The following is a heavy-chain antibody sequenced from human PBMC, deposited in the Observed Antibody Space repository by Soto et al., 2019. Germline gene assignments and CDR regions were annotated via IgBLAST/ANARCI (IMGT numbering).Heavy chain of an antibody. CDR3: ASSFGSGFPAFGF. CDR1: GDTFNFYS. V-gene: IGHV1-69*02. CDR2: VNPIVSMS. J-gene: IGHJ4*02. Sequence: QVQLVQSGAEVKRPGSSVKVSCKASGDTFNFYSINWVRQAPGVGLEWMGRVNPIVSMSNYAQKFQGRVTMARGQPPVTALMEPRSLRSADTALYFCASSFGSGFPAFGFWGPGALVTVSS. D-gene: IGHD3-10*01.